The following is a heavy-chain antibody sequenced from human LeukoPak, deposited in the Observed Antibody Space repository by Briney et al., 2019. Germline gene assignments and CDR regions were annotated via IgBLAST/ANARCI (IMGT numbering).Heavy chain of an antibody. D-gene: IGHD2-15*01. J-gene: IGHJ4*02. V-gene: IGHV4-4*07. Sequence: SETLSLTCTGSGGSIRSYYWSWIRQPAGKGLEWIGRIYTSGSTNYNPSLKSRVTMSVDTSKSQFSLKLSSVTAADTAVYYCATHTPYCSGGNCYSGPFDYWGQGTLVTVSS. CDR2: IYTSGST. CDR3: ATHTPYCSGGNCYSGPFDY. CDR1: GGSIRSYY.